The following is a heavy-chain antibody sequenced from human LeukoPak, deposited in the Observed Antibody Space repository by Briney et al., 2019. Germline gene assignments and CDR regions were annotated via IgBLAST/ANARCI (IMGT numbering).Heavy chain of an antibody. J-gene: IGHJ4*02. Sequence: GASVKVSCKVSGYTLTELSMHWVRQAPGKGLEWMGGFDPEDGETIYAQKFQGRVTMTEDTSTDTAYMELSSLRSEDTAVYYCATKWPYCSSTSCPAADRNPAGYFDYWGQGTLVTVSS. CDR1: GYTLTELS. CDR2: FDPEDGET. D-gene: IGHD2-2*01. CDR3: ATKWPYCSSTSCPAADRNPAGYFDY. V-gene: IGHV1-24*01.